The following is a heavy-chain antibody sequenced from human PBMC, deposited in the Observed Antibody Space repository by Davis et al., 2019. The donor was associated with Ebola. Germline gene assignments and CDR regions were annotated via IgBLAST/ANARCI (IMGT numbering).Heavy chain of an antibody. D-gene: IGHD2-15*01. CDR1: GFTFSSYR. V-gene: IGHV3-74*01. J-gene: IGHJ6*02. CDR2: INSDGSST. CDR3: ARRQAAATRYYYYYGIDV. Sequence: GESLKISCAASGFTFSSYRMHWVRQAPGKGLVWVSRINSDGSSTSYADSVKGRFTISRDNAKNTLYLQMNSLRAEDTAVYYCARRQAAATRYYYYYGIDVWGQGTTVTVSS.